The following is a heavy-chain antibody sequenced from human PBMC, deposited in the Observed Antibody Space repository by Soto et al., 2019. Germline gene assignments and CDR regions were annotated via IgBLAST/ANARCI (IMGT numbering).Heavy chain of an antibody. Sequence: EVQLVQSGAEVKKPGESLKISCEASGYSFSTYWIGWVRQMPGKGLEWVGLIYAANSETRYSPSFQVQVTLSVDKSINTAYLQWSSLKASDTAIYYCGRHPPTPAHNGYLDTLGQGTLVTGSS. D-gene: IGHD1-20*01. V-gene: IGHV5-51*01. J-gene: IGHJ4*02. CDR2: IYAANSET. CDR1: GYSFSTYW. CDR3: GRHPPTPAHNGYLDT.